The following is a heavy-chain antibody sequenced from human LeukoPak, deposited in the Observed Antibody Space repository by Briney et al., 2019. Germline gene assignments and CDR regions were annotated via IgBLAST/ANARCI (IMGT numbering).Heavy chain of an antibody. CDR3: ARFTPQGYGWGGYNRFDP. Sequence: SETLSLTCTVSGGSISSYYWSWIRQPPGKGLEWIGYIYYSCSTNYNPSLKSRVTISLDTSKNQSSLNLTSVTAEDTAVYYCARFTPQGYGWGGYNRFDPWGKGTLVTVPS. J-gene: IGHJ5*02. CDR2: IYYSCST. CDR1: GGSISSYY. D-gene: IGHD3-16*01. V-gene: IGHV4-59*01.